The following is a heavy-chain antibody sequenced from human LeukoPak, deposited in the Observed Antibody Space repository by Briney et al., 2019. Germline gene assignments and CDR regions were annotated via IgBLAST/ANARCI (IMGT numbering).Heavy chain of an antibody. CDR2: ISRSGSTT. Sequence: GGSLRLSCVGSGFTFSADSMNWVRQAPDKGLEWISYISRSGSTTYYGDSVKGRSTISRDNAKNSVFLQLNSLRDEDTTVYFCARDRPGKYYFDSWGQGALVIVSS. J-gene: IGHJ4*02. CDR3: ARDRPGKYYFDS. D-gene: IGHD1-14*01. CDR1: GFTFSADS. V-gene: IGHV3-48*02.